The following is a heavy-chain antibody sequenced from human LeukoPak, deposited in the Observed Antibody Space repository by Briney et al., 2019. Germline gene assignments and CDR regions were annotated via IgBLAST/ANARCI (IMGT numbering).Heavy chain of an antibody. CDR2: VRRNYET. D-gene: IGHD2-2*01. CDR3: ARHTNSCHDY. CDR1: GFTLSGSH. Sequence: GGSLRLSCAASGFTLSGSHMHWARQAPGKGLERVGHVRRNYETAYGASVKGRFTISRDDSENTAYLHMNNLKTEDTAIYFCARHTNSCHDYWGQGTLVTVSS. V-gene: IGHV3-73*01. J-gene: IGHJ4*02.